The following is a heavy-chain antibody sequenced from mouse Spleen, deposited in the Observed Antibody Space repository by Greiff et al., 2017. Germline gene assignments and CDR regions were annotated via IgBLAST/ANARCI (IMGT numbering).Heavy chain of an antibody. CDR3: ARQELGRKGFDY. CDR2: ISSGGSYT. V-gene: IGHV5-9-3*01. D-gene: IGHD4-1*01. J-gene: IGHJ2*01. Sequence: EVKLVESGGGLVKPGGSLKLSCAASGFTFSSYAMSWVRQTPEKRLEWVATISSGGSYTYYPDSVKGRFTISRDNAKNTLYLQMSSLRSEDTAMYYCARQELGRKGFDYWGQGTTLTVSS. CDR1: GFTFSSYA.